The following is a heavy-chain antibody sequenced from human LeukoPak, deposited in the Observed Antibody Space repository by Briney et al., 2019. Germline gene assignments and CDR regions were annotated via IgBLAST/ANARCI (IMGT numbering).Heavy chain of an antibody. D-gene: IGHD6-13*01. Sequence: GESLRLSCAASGFTFDDYAMHWVRQAPGKGLEWVSGISWNSGSIGYADSVKGRFTISRDNAKNSLYLQMNSLRAEDTALYYCSRLSAGFDYWGQGTLVTVSS. CDR2: ISWNSGSI. J-gene: IGHJ4*02. CDR3: SRLSAGFDY. V-gene: IGHV3-9*01. CDR1: GFTFDDYA.